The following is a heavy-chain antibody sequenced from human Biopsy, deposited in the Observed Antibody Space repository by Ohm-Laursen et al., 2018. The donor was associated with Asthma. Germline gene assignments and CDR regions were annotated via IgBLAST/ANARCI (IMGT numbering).Heavy chain of an antibody. V-gene: IGHV4-34*01. D-gene: IGHD7-27*01. CDR1: GGSFSSNY. CDR2: THHSGYT. J-gene: IGHJ4*02. Sequence: SETLSLTCAVYGGSFSSNYWSWIRQTPGKGLEWLGDTHHSGYTNYNPSLKSRVTISVDTSKNHFSLKLSSVTAADTAVYYCARHWNWGSFFDYWGQGMLVTVSS. CDR3: ARHWNWGSFFDY.